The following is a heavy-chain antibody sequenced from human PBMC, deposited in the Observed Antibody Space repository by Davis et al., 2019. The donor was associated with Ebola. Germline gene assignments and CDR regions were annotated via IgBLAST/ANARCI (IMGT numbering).Heavy chain of an antibody. Sequence: ASVKVSCKASGYTFTSYGISWVRQAPGQGLEWMGWISAYNGNTNYAQKLQGRVTMTTDTSTSTAYMELRSLRSDDTAVYYWARDTGATILNWFDPWGQGTLVTVSS. CDR3: ARDTGATILNWFDP. V-gene: IGHV1-18*01. CDR2: ISAYNGNT. J-gene: IGHJ5*02. D-gene: IGHD3-3*01. CDR1: GYTFTSYG.